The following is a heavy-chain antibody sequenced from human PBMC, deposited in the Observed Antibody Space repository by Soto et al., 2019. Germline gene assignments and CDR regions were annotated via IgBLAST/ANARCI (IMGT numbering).Heavy chain of an antibody. D-gene: IGHD5-12*01. CDR3: AKDSIVATIAYYYYYMDV. V-gene: IGHV3-23*01. CDR1: GFTFSSYA. CDR2: ISGSGGST. Sequence: GGSLRLSCAASGFTFSSYAMSWVRQAPGKGLEWVSAISGSGGSTYYADSVKGRFTISRDNSKNTLYLQMNSLRAEDTAVYYCAKDSIVATIAYYYYYMDVWGKGPRSPSP. J-gene: IGHJ6*03.